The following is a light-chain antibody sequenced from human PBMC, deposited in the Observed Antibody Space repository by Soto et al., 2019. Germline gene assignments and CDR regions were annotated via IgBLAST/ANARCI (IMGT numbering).Light chain of an antibody. CDR3: QQYNSYTQT. CDR2: VAS. J-gene: IGKJ1*01. CDR1: QSISSW. Sequence: DIQMTRSPSTLSASVGDRVIITCRASQSISSWLAWYQQKPGKAPKLLLYVASSLESVVPSRFSGSGSGTEFTRPITSLQHDDFETYYYQQYNSYTQTFGQGTHVDFK. V-gene: IGKV1-5*01.